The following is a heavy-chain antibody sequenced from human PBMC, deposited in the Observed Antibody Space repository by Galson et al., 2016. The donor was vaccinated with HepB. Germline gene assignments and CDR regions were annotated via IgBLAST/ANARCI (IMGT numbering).Heavy chain of an antibody. J-gene: IGHJ4*02. CDR2: IKQDGSQK. CDR1: GFTFSSHW. D-gene: IGHD3-16*02. CDR3: AIQMPAVIAFDS. V-gene: IGHV3-7*03. Sequence: SLRLSCAASGFTFSSHWMSWVRQAPGKGLEWVANIKQDGSQKYYVDSVKGRFTISRDNAKNSLYLQMNSLRAEDTAVYFCAIQMPAVIAFDSWGQGTLVIVSS.